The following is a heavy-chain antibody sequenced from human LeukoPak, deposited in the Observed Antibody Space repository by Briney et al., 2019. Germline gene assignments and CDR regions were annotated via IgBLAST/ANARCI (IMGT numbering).Heavy chain of an antibody. CDR3: ARFYCSSTSCSINFYYGMGV. CDR1: GGTFSSYA. J-gene: IGHJ6*02. Sequence: SVKVSCKASGGTFSSYAISWVRQAPGQGLEWMGGIIPIFGTANYAQKFQGRVTITADESTSTAYMGLSSLRSDDTALYYCARFYCSSTSCSINFYYGMGVWGQGTTVTVSS. D-gene: IGHD2-2*01. V-gene: IGHV1-69*13. CDR2: IIPIFGTA.